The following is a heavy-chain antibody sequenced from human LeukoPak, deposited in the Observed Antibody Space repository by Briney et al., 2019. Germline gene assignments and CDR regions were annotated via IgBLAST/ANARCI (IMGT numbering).Heavy chain of an antibody. CDR2: IDYSGGSS. J-gene: IGHJ4*02. V-gene: IGHV3-23*01. CDR1: GFTLSSYE. D-gene: IGHD3-9*01. CDR3: ARARYYDILTPSDY. Sequence: PGGSLRLSCTVSGFTLSSYEMSWIRQAPGKGLEWVSSIDYSGGSSYYADSVKGRFTISRDNAKNSLYLQMNSLRAEDTALYYCARARYYDILTPSDYWGQGTLVTVSS.